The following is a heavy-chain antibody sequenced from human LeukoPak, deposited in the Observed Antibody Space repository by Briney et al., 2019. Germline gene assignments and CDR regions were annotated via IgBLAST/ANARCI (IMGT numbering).Heavy chain of an antibody. V-gene: IGHV3-30*04. J-gene: IGHJ4*02. CDR3: ARSYSLPEY. Sequence: GGSLRLSCAASGFTFSGSAMHWVRQAPGKGLEWVAFISYVERATYYADSVKGRFTISRDNSKHMVYLQMNSLTTADTAVYYCARSYSLPEYWGQGTLVAVSP. CDR1: GFTFSGSA. D-gene: IGHD1-26*01. CDR2: ISYVERAT.